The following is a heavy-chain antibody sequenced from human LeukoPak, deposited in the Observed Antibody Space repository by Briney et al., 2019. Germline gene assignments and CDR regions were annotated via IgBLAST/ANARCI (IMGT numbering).Heavy chain of an antibody. Sequence: ASVKVSCKASGYTFTSYGISWVRQAPGQGLEWMGWISAYNGNTNHAQKLQGRVTMTTDTSTSTAYMELRSLRSDDTAVYYCARVSSSWYRRAYYFDYWGQGTLVTVSS. CDR3: ARVSSSWYRRAYYFDY. CDR2: ISAYNGNT. V-gene: IGHV1-18*04. J-gene: IGHJ4*02. CDR1: GYTFTSYG. D-gene: IGHD6-13*01.